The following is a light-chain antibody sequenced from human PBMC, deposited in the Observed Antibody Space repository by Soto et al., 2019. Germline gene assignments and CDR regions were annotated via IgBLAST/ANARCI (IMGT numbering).Light chain of an antibody. J-gene: IGKJ1*01. CDR3: QQYYISPWT. V-gene: IGKV3-20*01. CDR1: QSVSSSF. Sequence: EIVLKQSPGTLSLSPGERATLSCRASQSVSSSFLAWYQHKPGQAPRLLIYGASTKATGMPDRFGGSGSATDFTLTISRLEPEDLAVYYCQQYYISPWTFGQGTKVEIK. CDR2: GAS.